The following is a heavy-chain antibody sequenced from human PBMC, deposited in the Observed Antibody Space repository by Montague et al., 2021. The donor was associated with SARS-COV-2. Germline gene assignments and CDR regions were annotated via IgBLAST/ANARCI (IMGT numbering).Heavy chain of an antibody. D-gene: IGHD5-12*01. CDR1: GGSISSSNYY. CDR3: ARRGRKLLPVATTIGGFDI. CDR2: ICDSGST. Sequence: SETLSPTCTVSGGSISSSNYYWDWIRQPPGKGLEWIGSICDSGSTYYNPSLKSRVTISVDTSKNHFSLKLSSVTAADTAVYYCARRGRKLLPVATTIGGFDIWGQGTMVTVSS. J-gene: IGHJ3*02. V-gene: IGHV4-39*02.